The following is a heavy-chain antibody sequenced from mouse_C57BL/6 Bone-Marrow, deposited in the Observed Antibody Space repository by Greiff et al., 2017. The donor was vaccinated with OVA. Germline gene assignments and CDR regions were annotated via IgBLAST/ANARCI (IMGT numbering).Heavy chain of an antibody. CDR2: IWSGGGT. V-gene: IGHV2-5*01. Sequence: VKLQESGPGLVQPSQSLSITCTVSGFSLPSYGVHWVRQSPGKGLEWLGVIWSGGGTAYNAAFMSRLCITKDNSTSQVFFTMNSLQADDTAIYNCAQNDYDYDEPFYYTMDYWGQGTAVTVSA. D-gene: IGHD2-4*01. CDR3: AQNDYDYDEPFYYTMDY. J-gene: IGHJ4*01. CDR1: GFSLPSYG.